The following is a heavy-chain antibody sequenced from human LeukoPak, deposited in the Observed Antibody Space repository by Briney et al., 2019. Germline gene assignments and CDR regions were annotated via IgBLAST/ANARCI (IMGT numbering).Heavy chain of an antibody. D-gene: IGHD4-17*01. CDR2: ISYDGSNK. CDR3: ARGSSSYGDPRRFDN. Sequence: AGGSLRLSCTASGFTFNHYAMHWVRQAPGKGLEWMAVISYDGSNKDYADSVKGRFTISRDNSNLTMYLQINSLRGEDPAVYHCARGSSSYGDPRRFDNWGQGALVTVSS. CDR1: GFTFNHYA. V-gene: IGHV3-30*04. J-gene: IGHJ4*02.